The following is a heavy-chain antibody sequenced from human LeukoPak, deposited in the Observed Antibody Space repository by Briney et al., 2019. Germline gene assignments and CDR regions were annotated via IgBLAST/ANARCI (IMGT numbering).Heavy chain of an antibody. J-gene: IGHJ4*02. CDR1: GGSISSGGYS. CDR3: ARDPLFAPGVRLRSGSKSATFDY. V-gene: IGHV4-30-2*01. CDR2: IYHSGST. Sequence: SQTLSLTCAVSGGSISSGGYSWSWIRQPPGKGLEWIGYIYHSGSTYYNPSLKSRVTISVDRSKNQFSLKLSSVTAADTAVYFCARDPLFAPGVRLRSGSKSATFDYWGQGTLVTVSS. D-gene: IGHD3-10*01.